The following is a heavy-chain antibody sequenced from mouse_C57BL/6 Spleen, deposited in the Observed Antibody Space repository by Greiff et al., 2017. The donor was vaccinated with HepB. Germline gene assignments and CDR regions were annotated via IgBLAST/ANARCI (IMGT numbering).Heavy chain of an antibody. CDR1: GYSITSGYY. CDR2: ISYDGSN. V-gene: IGHV3-6*01. D-gene: IGHD1-1*01. J-gene: IGHJ2*01. CDR3: ARDNGSSQFDY. Sequence: EVQVVESGPGLVKPSQSLSLTCSVTGYSITSGYYWNWIRQFPGNKLEWMGYISYDGSNNYNPSLKNRISITRDTSKNQFFLKLNSVTTEDTATYYCARDNGSSQFDYWGQGTTLTVSS.